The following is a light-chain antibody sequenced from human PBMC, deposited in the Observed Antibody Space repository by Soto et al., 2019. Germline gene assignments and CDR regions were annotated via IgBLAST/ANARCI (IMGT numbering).Light chain of an antibody. CDR1: QGISNY. CDR2: AAS. J-gene: IGKJ5*01. Sequence: DIQMTQSPSSLSASVGDRVTITCRASQGISNYLAWYQQKPGKVPKLLIYAASTLQSGVPSRFSGSGSGTDFTLTSSSLQPEDVATYYCQKYNSALGITFGQGTRLEIK. V-gene: IGKV1-27*01. CDR3: QKYNSALGIT.